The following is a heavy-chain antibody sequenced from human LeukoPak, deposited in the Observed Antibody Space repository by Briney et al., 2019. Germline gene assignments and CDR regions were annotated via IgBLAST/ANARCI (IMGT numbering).Heavy chain of an antibody. D-gene: IGHD3-3*01. CDR3: ARDGKGADFWSGYYPGYFDY. CDR2: INHSGST. V-gene: IGHV4-34*01. J-gene: IGHJ4*02. Sequence: SETLSLTCAVYGGSFSGYYWSWIRQPPGKGLEWIGEINHSGSTNYNPSLKSRVTISVDTSKNQFSLKLSSVTAADTAVYYCARDGKGADFWSGYYPGYFDYWGQGTLVTVSS. CDR1: GGSFSGYY.